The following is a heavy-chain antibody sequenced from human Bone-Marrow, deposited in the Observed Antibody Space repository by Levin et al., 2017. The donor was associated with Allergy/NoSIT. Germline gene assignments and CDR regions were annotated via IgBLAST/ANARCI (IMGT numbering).Heavy chain of an antibody. D-gene: IGHD5-24*01. CDR1: GFTFSNSW. J-gene: IGHJ5*02. CDR3: ARDQFRRATIGARWFDP. Sequence: LSLTCAASGFTFSNSWMSWVRPAPGKGLEWVANIKEDGSEKYYVDSVKGRFTISRDNAKNSLYVQMNSLRAEDTAVYYCARDQFRRATIGARWFDPWGQGTLVTVSS. CDR2: IKEDGSEK. V-gene: IGHV3-7*01.